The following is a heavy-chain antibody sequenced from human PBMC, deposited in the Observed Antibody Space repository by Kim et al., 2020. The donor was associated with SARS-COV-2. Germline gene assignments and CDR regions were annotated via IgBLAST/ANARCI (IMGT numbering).Heavy chain of an antibody. Sequence: GGSLRLSCAASGFTFSSYLMSWVRQAPGKGLEWVANIKQDGSEKYYVDSVKGRFTFARDNAKNSLYLQMNSLSAEDTAVYYCARDATSVLRYFDQDYYYGMDVWGQGATVTVSS. D-gene: IGHD3-9*01. V-gene: IGHV3-7*01. J-gene: IGHJ6*01. CDR2: IKQDGSEK. CDR1: GFTFSSYL. CDR3: ARDATSVLRYFDQDYYYGMDV.